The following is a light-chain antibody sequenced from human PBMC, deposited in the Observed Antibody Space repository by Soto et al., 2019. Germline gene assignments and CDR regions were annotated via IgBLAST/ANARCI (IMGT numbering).Light chain of an antibody. CDR1: QSISNSY. CDR2: GAS. Sequence: ENVLTQSPDILSLSPGERVTLSCRASQSISNSYLAWYQQKPGQAPRVLIYGASNRATGTPDRFSGSGSGTDFTLTISRLHPEDFALYYCQQYGRSLPTFGRGTKLRSN. J-gene: IGKJ2*01. CDR3: QQYGRSLPT. V-gene: IGKV3-20*01.